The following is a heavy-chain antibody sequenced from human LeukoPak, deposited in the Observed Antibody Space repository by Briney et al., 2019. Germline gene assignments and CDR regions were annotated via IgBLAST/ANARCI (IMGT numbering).Heavy chain of an antibody. J-gene: IGHJ3*02. CDR2: IYYSGST. CDR1: GYSISSSNW. Sequence: SETLSLTCAVSGYSISSSNWWGWIRQPPGKGLEWIGYIYYSGSTNYNPSLKSRVTMSVDTSKNQFSLKLSSVTALDTAVYYCARNPQVVAATCGAFDIWGQGTMVTVSS. D-gene: IGHD2-15*01. V-gene: IGHV4-28*06. CDR3: ARNPQVVAATCGAFDI.